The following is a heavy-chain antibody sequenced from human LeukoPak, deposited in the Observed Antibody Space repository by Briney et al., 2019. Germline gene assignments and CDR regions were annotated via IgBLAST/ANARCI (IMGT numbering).Heavy chain of an antibody. V-gene: IGHV1-18*01. CDR2: ISAYNGNT. CDR3: ARASPDLIQGAVDY. CDR1: GYTFTSYG. D-gene: IGHD1-1*01. Sequence: ASVKVSCKASGYTFTSYGISWVRQAPGQGLEWMGWISAYNGNTNYAQKLQGGVTMTTDTSTSTAYMELRRLRSDDTAVYYCARASPDLIQGAVDYWGQGTLVTVSS. J-gene: IGHJ4*02.